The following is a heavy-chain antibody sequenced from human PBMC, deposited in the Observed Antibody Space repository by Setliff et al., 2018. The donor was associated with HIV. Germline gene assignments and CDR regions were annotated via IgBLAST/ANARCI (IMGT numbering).Heavy chain of an antibody. CDR2: VYTSGST. CDR3: ARDHTSGSLDF. D-gene: IGHD3-10*01. Sequence: PSETLSLTCSVSGGSIGSGSHYWSWIRLPAGRGPEWIGRVYTSGSTTYNPSLQSRVTISVDTSKNQFSLKMSSVTAADTAVYYCARDHTSGSLDFWGQGTLVTV. CDR1: GGSIGSGSHY. V-gene: IGHV4-61*02. J-gene: IGHJ4*02.